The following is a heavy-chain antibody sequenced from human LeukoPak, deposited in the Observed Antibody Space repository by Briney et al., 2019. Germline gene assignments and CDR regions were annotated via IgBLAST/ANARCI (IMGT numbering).Heavy chain of an antibody. J-gene: IGHJ4*02. V-gene: IGHV1-46*01. D-gene: IGHD3-10*01. CDR2: INPSGGST. CDR1: GYTFTSYY. Sequence: GASVKVSCKASGYTFTSYYMHWVRQAPGQELEWMGIINPSGGSTSYPQKFQGRVTMTRDTSTSTVYMELSSLRSEDTAVYYCARVDLWFGELGWGQGTLVTVSS. CDR3: ARVDLWFGELG.